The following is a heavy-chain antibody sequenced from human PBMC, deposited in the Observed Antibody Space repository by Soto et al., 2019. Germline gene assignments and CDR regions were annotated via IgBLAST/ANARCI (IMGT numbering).Heavy chain of an antibody. CDR1: GGSISSSNW. CDR2: IYHSGST. D-gene: IGHD3-22*01. CDR3: ASFQSDYYDSSGYPYVDY. Sequence: SETLSLTCAVSGGSISSSNWWSWVRQPPGKGLEWIGEIYHSGSTNYNPSLKSRVTISVDKSKNQFSLKLSSVTAADTAVYYCASFQSDYYDSSGYPYVDYWGQGTLVTVSS. J-gene: IGHJ4*02. V-gene: IGHV4-4*02.